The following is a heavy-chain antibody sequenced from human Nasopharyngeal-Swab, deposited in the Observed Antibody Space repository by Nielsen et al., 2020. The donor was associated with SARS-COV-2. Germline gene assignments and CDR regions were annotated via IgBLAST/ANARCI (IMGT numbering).Heavy chain of an antibody. CDR3: AKTMVRGDFYYFLDV. J-gene: IGHJ6*03. Sequence: GGSLRLSCLASGFSFDDYTMHWVRQAPGKGLEWVSGISWKSGNMGYADSVKGRFTISRDNAKNSVYLQMNSLRPEDTALYYCAKTMVRGDFYYFLDVWGKGTTVTVSS. CDR1: GFSFDDYT. V-gene: IGHV3-9*01. D-gene: IGHD3-10*01. CDR2: ISWKSGNM.